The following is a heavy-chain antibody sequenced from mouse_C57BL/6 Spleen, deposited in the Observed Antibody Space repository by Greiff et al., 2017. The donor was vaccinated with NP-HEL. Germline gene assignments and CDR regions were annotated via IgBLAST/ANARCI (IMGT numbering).Heavy chain of an antibody. J-gene: IGHJ4*01. V-gene: IGHV1-80*01. D-gene: IGHD1-1*01. CDR3: ARVSITTVVDYAMDY. CDR2: IYPGDGDT. CDR1: GYAFSSYW. Sequence: VKLQESGAELVKPGASVKISCKASGYAFSSYWMNWVKQRPGKGLEWIGQIYPGDGDTNYNGKFKGKATLTADKSSSPAYMQLSSLTSEDAAVYFCARVSITTVVDYAMDYWGQGTSVTVSS.